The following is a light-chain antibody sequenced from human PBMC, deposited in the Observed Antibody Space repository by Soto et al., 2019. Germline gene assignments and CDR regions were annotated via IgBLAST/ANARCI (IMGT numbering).Light chain of an antibody. CDR2: STT. J-gene: IGLJ2*01. V-gene: IGLV7-43*01. CDR1: TGAVTSGYY. CDR3: LLYYGGARV. Sequence: QTVVTQEPSLTVSPGGTVTLTCASSTGAVTSGYYPNWFQQKPGQAPRPLIYSTTNKHSWTPARFSGSLLGGKAALTLSGVQPEDEAEYYCLLYYGGARVFGGGTKVTV.